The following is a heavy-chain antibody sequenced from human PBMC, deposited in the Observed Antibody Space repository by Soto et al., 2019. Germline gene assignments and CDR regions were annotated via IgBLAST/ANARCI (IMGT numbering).Heavy chain of an antibody. J-gene: IGHJ4*02. CDR3: ARRGRSYAAFDY. V-gene: IGHV4-31*03. D-gene: IGHD2-2*01. Sequence: SETLSLTCTVSGGSISSGGYYWSWIRQHPGKGLEWIGYIYYSGSTYYNPSLKSRVTISVDTSKNQFSLKLSSVTAADTAVYYCARRGRSYAAFDYWGQGTLVTVSS. CDR1: GGSISSGGYY. CDR2: IYYSGST.